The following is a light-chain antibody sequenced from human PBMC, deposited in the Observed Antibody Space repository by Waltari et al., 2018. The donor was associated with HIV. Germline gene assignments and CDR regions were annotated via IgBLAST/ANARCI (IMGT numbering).Light chain of an antibody. CDR1: SGSIADNY. J-gene: IGLJ3*02. CDR3: QSYDSSNQV. Sequence: NFMLTQPHSVSESPGKTVTISCTRSSGSIADNYVQWYQQRPGGAPTPVIYEDNQRPSGFPDRCSGSIDSSSNSASLTISGLKTEDEADYYCQSYDSSNQVFGGGTQLTVL. V-gene: IGLV6-57*03. CDR2: EDN.